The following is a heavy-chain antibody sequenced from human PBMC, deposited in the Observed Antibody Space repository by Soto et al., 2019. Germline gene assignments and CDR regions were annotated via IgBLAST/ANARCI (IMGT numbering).Heavy chain of an antibody. D-gene: IGHD6-19*01. CDR2: IIPIFGTA. CDR1: GGTFSSYA. Sequence: SVKVSCKASGGTFSSYAISWVRQAPGQGLEWMGGIIPIFGTANYAQKFQGRVTITADESTSTAYMELRSLRSDDTAVYYCARDHAVAGIYFDYWGQGTLVTVSS. J-gene: IGHJ4*02. CDR3: ARDHAVAGIYFDY. V-gene: IGHV1-69*13.